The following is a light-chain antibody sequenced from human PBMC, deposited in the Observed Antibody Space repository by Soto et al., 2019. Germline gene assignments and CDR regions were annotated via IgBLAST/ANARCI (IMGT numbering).Light chain of an antibody. CDR2: GNS. CDR1: SSNIGAGYD. CDR3: QSYDSSLSGAV. Sequence: QYVLTQPPSVSGAPGQRVTISCTGSSSNIGAGYDVHWYQQLPGTAPKLLIYGNSNLPSGVPDRFSGSKSGTSASLAITGLQAEDEADYYCQSYDSSLSGAVFGGGTQLTVL. V-gene: IGLV1-40*01. J-gene: IGLJ7*01.